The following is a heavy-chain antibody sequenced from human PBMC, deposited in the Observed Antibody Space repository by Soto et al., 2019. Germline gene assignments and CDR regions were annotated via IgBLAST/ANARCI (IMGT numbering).Heavy chain of an antibody. V-gene: IGHV3-33*01. D-gene: IGHD1-20*01. CDR3: ARDLRYPSKLDY. CDR1: GFTFSSYA. J-gene: IGHJ4*02. Sequence: GGSLRLSCGACGFTFSSYAMVWVRQAPGKGPEWVAVIWHDGSNKYYADSVKGRFTNSRDNSMDTLYLQMNSLRAEDTAVYYCARDLRYPSKLDYWGQGTLVTVSP. CDR2: IWHDGSNK.